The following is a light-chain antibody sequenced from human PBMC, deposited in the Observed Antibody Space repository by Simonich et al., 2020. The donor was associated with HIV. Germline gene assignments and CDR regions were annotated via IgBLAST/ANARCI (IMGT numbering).Light chain of an antibody. V-gene: IGKV3D-15*01. J-gene: IGKJ3*01. CDR2: GSS. Sequence: EIVLTQSPATLSLSPGERATLSCRASQNVASNLACYQQKPGQAPRLLIYGSSSRATGIPDRFSGSGFGTEFTLTISSMQSEDFAVYYCQQYNNWPSPFTFGPGTKVDIK. CDR1: QNVASN. CDR3: QQYNNWPSPFT.